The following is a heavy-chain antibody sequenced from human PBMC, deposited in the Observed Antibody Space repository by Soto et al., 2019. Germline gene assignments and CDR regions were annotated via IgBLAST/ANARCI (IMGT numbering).Heavy chain of an antibody. CDR1: GGSFSGYY. CDR3: ARGGYDFWSGYYREGVYYFDY. CDR2: INHSGST. D-gene: IGHD3-3*01. J-gene: IGHJ4*02. Sequence: ETLSLTCAVYGGSFSGYYWSWIRQPPGKGLEWIGEINHSGSTNYNPSLKSRVTISVDTSKNQFSLKLSSVTAADTAVYYCARGGYDFWSGYYREGVYYFDYWGQGTLVTVSS. V-gene: IGHV4-34*01.